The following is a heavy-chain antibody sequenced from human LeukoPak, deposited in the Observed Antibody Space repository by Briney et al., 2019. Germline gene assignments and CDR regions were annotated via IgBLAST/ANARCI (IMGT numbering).Heavy chain of an antibody. V-gene: IGHV3-73*01. CDR2: IRSKANSYAT. J-gene: IGHJ4*02. CDR1: GFTFSGSA. CDR3: TRPIVGATTAGDY. Sequence: GGSLRLSCAASGFTFSGSAMHWVRQASGKGLEWVGRIRSKANSYATAYAASVKGRFTISRDDSKNTAYLQMNSLKTEDTAVYYCTRPIVGATTAGDYWGQGTLVIVSS. D-gene: IGHD1-26*01.